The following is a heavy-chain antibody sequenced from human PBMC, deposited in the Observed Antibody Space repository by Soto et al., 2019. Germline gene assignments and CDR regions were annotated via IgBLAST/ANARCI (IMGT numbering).Heavy chain of an antibody. Sequence: SETLSLTCAVYGGSFSGYYWSWIRQPPGKGLEWIGEINHSGSTNYNPSLKSRVTISVDTSKNQFSLKLSSVTAADTAVYYCGRGSRQGRYCSSTSCPRCRPYYYYYYMAVWGKGTTVTVSS. CDR1: GGSFSGYY. J-gene: IGHJ6*03. CDR2: INHSGST. CDR3: GRGSRQGRYCSSTSCPRCRPYYYYYYMAV. D-gene: IGHD2-2*01. V-gene: IGHV4-34*01.